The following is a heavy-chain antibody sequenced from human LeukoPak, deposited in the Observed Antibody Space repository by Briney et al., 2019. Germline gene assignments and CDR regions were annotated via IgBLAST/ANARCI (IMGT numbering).Heavy chain of an antibody. V-gene: IGHV1-46*01. J-gene: IGHJ4*02. CDR1: GHTFTGYY. CDR2: INPSGGST. D-gene: IGHD6-19*01. Sequence: ASVKVSCKASGHTFTGYYMHWVRQAPGQGLEWMGIINPSGGSTSYAQKFQGRVTMTRDTSTSTVYMELSSLRSEDTAVYYCASLSVAGSFDYWGQGTLVTVSS. CDR3: ASLSVAGSFDY.